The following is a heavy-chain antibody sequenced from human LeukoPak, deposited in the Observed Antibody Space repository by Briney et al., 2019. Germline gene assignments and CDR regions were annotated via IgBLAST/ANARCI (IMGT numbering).Heavy chain of an antibody. CDR2: IYYSGST. D-gene: IGHD1-26*01. CDR3: ARRRGWSGSYSYFDY. CDR1: GFTFSTYS. Sequence: GSLRLSCAASGFTFSTYSMNWIRQPPGKGLEWIGYIYYSGSTNYNPSLKSRVTISVDTSKNQFSLKLSSVTAADTAVYYCARRRGWSGSYSYFDYWGQGTLVTVSS. V-gene: IGHV4-59*08. J-gene: IGHJ4*02.